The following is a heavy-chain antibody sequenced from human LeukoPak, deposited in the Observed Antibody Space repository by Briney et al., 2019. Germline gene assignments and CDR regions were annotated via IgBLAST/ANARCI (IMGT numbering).Heavy chain of an antibody. CDR1: GYTFTSYA. CDR2: INTNTGNP. CDR3: AREFYGGEWGNWFDP. Sequence: ASVKVSCKASGYTFTSYAMNWVRQAPGQGLEWMGWINTNTGNPTYAQGFTGRLVFSLDTSVSTAYLQISSLKAEDTAVYYCAREFYGGEWGNWFDPWGQGTLVTVSS. V-gene: IGHV7-4-1*02. D-gene: IGHD4-23*01. J-gene: IGHJ5*02.